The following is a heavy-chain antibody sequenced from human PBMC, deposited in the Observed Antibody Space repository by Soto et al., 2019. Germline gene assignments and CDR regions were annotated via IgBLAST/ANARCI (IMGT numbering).Heavy chain of an antibody. D-gene: IGHD2-2*01. Sequence: QVQLQQWGAGLLKPSETLSLTCAVYGGSFSGYYWSWIRQPPGKGLGWIGEINHSGSTNYNPSLKSRVTISVDTSKNQFSLKLSSVTAADTAVYYCARGPTTSRRDYWGQGTLVTVSS. CDR1: GGSFSGYY. V-gene: IGHV4-34*01. J-gene: IGHJ4*02. CDR2: INHSGST. CDR3: ARGPTTSRRDY.